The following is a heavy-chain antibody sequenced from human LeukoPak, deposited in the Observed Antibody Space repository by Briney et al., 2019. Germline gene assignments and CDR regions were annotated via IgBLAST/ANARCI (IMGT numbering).Heavy chain of an antibody. J-gene: IGHJ4*02. V-gene: IGHV1-8*01. D-gene: IGHD3-22*01. CDR3: ARGLYYYDSNGRTPYDY. Sequence: GASVKVSCXASGYTFISYDINWVRQAPGQGLEWMGWMNPNSGITGYAQKFQGRVSMTRNTSISTAYMELSSLKSEDTAVYYCARGLYYYDSNGRTPYDYWGQGTLVTVSS. CDR2: MNPNSGIT. CDR1: GYTFISYD.